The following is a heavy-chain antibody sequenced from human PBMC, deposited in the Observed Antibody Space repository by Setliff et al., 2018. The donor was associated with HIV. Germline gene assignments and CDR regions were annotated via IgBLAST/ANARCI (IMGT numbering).Heavy chain of an antibody. Sequence: GESLKITCKASGYSSTRYWIGWVRQMPGKGLEWMGIIWPGDSDTRYSPSFQGLVTISVDKSITTAYLQWSSLRASDTAMYYCARLRLGASGGFDLWGQRTMVTVSS. J-gene: IGHJ3*01. CDR3: ARLRLGASGGFDL. D-gene: IGHD2-15*01. V-gene: IGHV5-51*01. CDR1: GYSSTRYW. CDR2: IWPGDSDT.